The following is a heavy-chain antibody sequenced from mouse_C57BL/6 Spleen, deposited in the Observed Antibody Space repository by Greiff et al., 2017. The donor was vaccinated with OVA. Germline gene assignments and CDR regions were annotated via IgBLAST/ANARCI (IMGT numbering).Heavy chain of an antibody. CDR3: ARKGFDV. J-gene: IGHJ1*03. CDR1: GFSLTSYG. CDR2: IWSGGST. V-gene: IGHV2-2*01. Sequence: VKLQESGPGLVQPSQSLSITCTVSGFSLTSYGVHWVRQSPGKGLEWLGVIWSGGSTDYNAAFISRLSISKDNSKSQVFFKMNRLQADDTAIYYCARKGFDVWGTGTTVTVSS.